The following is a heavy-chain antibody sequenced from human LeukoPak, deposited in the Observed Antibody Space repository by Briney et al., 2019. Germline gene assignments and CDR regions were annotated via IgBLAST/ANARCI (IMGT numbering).Heavy chain of an antibody. Sequence: GGSLRLSCAASGFTVSSNYMSWVRQAPGKGLEWVSVIYSGGSTYYADSVKGRFTISRDNSKNTLYLQMNSLRAEDTAVYCCARDRYYYESGAFDIWGQGTMVTVSS. D-gene: IGHD3-22*01. CDR1: GFTVSSNY. CDR2: IYSGGST. J-gene: IGHJ3*02. V-gene: IGHV3-53*01. CDR3: ARDRYYYESGAFDI.